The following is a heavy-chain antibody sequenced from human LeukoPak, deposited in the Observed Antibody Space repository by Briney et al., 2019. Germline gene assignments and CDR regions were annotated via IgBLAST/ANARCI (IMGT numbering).Heavy chain of an antibody. Sequence: GASVKVSCKASGYTFTGYYMHWVRQAPGQGLEWMGRINPNSGGTNYAQKFQGRVTMTRDTSISTAYMELSRLRSDDTAVYDCARERIAGLHEARAYYFDYWGQGTLVTVSS. CDR2: INPNSGGT. CDR3: ARERIAGLHEARAYYFDY. CDR1: GYTFTGYY. J-gene: IGHJ4*02. V-gene: IGHV1-2*06. D-gene: IGHD6-13*01.